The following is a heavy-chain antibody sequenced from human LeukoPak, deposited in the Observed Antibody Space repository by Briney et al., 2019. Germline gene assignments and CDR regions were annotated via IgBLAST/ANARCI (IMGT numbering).Heavy chain of an antibody. Sequence: PGGSLRLSCAASGFTFSSYWMHWVRQAPGKGLVWVSRINSEGSITSYADSVKGRFTISRDNAKNTLYLQMNSLRAEDTAVYSCAREMKLFGTDRGAFDIWGQGTMVTVSS. D-gene: IGHD3-10*02. CDR2: INSEGSIT. V-gene: IGHV3-74*01. CDR1: GFTFSSYW. CDR3: AREMKLFGTDRGAFDI. J-gene: IGHJ3*02.